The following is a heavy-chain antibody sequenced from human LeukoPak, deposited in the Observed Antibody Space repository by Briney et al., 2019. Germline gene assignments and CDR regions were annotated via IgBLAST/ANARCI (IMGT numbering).Heavy chain of an antibody. CDR1: GFTFSSYS. CDR2: ISSSSSYI. CDR3: ARGGCIGGSCYPNYFDS. V-gene: IGHV3-21*01. Sequence: GGSLRLSCAASGFTFSSYSMNWVRQAPGKGLEWVSSISSSSSYIYYADSMKGRFTISRDNAKKSLYLQMNSLRAEDTAVYYCARGGCIGGSCYPNYFDSWGQGTLVTVSS. J-gene: IGHJ4*02. D-gene: IGHD2-15*01.